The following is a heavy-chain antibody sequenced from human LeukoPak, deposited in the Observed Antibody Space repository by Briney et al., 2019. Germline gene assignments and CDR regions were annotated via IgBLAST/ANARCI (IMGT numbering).Heavy chain of an antibody. CDR3: ARQTGSGLFILP. D-gene: IGHD3/OR15-3a*01. Sequence: SETLSLTCTVSGGSISSGSYYWSWIRQPAGRGLEWIGRIYTSGSTNYNPSLKSRVTISVDTSKNQFSLRLTSVTAADTAVYYCARQTGSGLFILPGGQGTLVTVSS. CDR1: GGSISSGSYY. V-gene: IGHV4-61*02. J-gene: IGHJ4*02. CDR2: IYTSGST.